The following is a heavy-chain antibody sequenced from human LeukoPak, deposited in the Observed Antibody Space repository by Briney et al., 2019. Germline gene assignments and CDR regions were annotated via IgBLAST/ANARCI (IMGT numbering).Heavy chain of an antibody. Sequence: SETLSLTCTVSGGSVSSFYWSWIRQPPGKGLEWIGHIYYSGSTNYNPSLKSRLTISVDTSKNQFSLKLNSVTAADTAVYYCARSGSTAFDYWGQGTLVTVSS. V-gene: IGHV4-59*02. CDR1: GGSVSSFY. D-gene: IGHD1-26*01. CDR2: IYYSGST. CDR3: ARSGSTAFDY. J-gene: IGHJ4*02.